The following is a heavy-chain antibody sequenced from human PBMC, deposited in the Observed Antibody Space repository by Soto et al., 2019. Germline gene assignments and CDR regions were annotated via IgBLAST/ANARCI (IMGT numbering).Heavy chain of an antibody. CDR2: IYPGDSDT. V-gene: IGHV5-51*01. D-gene: IGHD3-22*01. J-gene: IGHJ6*02. CDR3: ARHFVSGYYYDSSGPSELDYYGMDV. CDR1: GYSFTSYW. Sequence: GESLKISCKGSGYSFTSYWIGWVRQMPGKGLEWMGIIYPGDSDTRYSPSFQGQVTISADKSISTAYLQWSSLKASDTAMYYCARHFVSGYYYDSSGPSELDYYGMDVWGQGTTVTVSS.